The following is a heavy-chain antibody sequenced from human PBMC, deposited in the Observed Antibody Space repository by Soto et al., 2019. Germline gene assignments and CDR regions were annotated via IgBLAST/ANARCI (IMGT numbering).Heavy chain of an antibody. CDR2: IVNDGSEQ. V-gene: IGHV3-33*01. CDR1: GFSFSTHG. D-gene: IGHD4-17*01. J-gene: IGHJ4*02. CDR3: VRADNYADNGLDH. Sequence: QVQLVESGGGVVRPGRSLRLSCAATGFSFSTHGMHWVRQAPGKGLEWVAVIVNDGSEQDYSDSVKGRFTISRDNSKNTLYRQMNNLRAEDTAVYYCVRADNYADNGLDHWGQVILVTVSS.